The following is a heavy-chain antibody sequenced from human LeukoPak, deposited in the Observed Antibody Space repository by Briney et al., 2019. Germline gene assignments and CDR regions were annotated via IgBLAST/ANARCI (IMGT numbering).Heavy chain of an antibody. V-gene: IGHV3-30*18. CDR2: ISYDGSNK. Sequence: PGGSLRLSCAASGFTFSSYGMHWVRQAPGKGLEWVAVISYDGSNKYYADSVKGRFTISRDNSKNTLYRQMNSLRAEDTAVYYCAKDEVLLWFGELDYWGQGTLVTVSS. D-gene: IGHD3-10*01. CDR3: AKDEVLLWFGELDY. CDR1: GFTFSSYG. J-gene: IGHJ4*02.